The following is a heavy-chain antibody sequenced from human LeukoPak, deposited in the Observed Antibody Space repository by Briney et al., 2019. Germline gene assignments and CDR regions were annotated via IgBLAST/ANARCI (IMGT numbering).Heavy chain of an antibody. V-gene: IGHV4-59*01. J-gene: IGHJ4*02. CDR3: ARDVGGGPFFDY. CDR2: IYNSGST. CDR1: GGSISSFY. D-gene: IGHD2-15*01. Sequence: SETLSLTCTVSGGSISSFYWGWIRQPPGKGLEWIGYIYNSGSTDYNPSLKSRVTISVDTSKNQFSLKLSSVTAADTAVYYCARDVGGGPFFDYWGQGTLVTVSS.